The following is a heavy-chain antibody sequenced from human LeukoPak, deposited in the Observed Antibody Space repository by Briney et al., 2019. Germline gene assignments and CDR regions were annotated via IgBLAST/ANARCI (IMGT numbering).Heavy chain of an antibody. V-gene: IGHV1-69*06. CDR2: IIPLYGTS. J-gene: IGHJ4*02. D-gene: IGHD4-23*01. Sequence: SVKVSCKASGGTFSNYEINWLRQAPGQGLEWLGGIIPLYGTSNYAQRFQDRVTMTADISTTTAYMAMTSLISEDTAVYYCATNSNTGGRGNFFDSWGQGSLVTVTT. CDR1: GGTFSNYE. CDR3: ATNSNTGGRGNFFDS.